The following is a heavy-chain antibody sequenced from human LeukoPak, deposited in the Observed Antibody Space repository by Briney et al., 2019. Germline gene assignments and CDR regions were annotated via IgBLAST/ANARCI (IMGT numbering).Heavy chain of an antibody. CDR2: INHSGST. CDR1: GGSFSGHY. D-gene: IGHD4-17*01. J-gene: IGHJ3*02. V-gene: IGHV4-34*01. CDR3: ARGRDRYGDHRRPDAFDI. Sequence: SETLSLTCAVYGGSFSGHYWNWIRQPPGKGLEWIGEINHSGSTNYNPSLKSRVTISVDTSKNQFSLKLSSVTAADAAVYYCARGRDRYGDHRRPDAFDIWGQGTMVTVSS.